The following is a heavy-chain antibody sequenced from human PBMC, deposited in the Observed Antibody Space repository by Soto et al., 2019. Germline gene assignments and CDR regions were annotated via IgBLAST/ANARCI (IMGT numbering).Heavy chain of an antibody. Sequence: QVQLVESGGGGVQPGRSLRLSCAASGFTFISYGMHWVRQAPGKGLEWVAVISYDGRNKYYADSVKGRFTISRDNSKNTLYLQMSSLRAEDTAVYYCVKDGSSGWPYYYGLDVWGQGTTVTVSS. CDR1: GFTFISYG. J-gene: IGHJ6*02. V-gene: IGHV3-30*18. D-gene: IGHD6-19*01. CDR2: ISYDGRNK. CDR3: VKDGSSGWPYYYGLDV.